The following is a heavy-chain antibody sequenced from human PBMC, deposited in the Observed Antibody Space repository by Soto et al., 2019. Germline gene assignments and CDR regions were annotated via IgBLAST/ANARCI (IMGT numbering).Heavy chain of an antibody. CDR1: GGSFSGYY. Sequence: PSETLSLTCAVYGGSFSGYYWSWIRQPPGKGLEWIGEINHSGSTNYNPSLKSRVTISVDTSKNQFSLKLSSVTAADTAVYYCARVPIWGGMDVWGQGTTVTVSS. CDR2: INHSGST. CDR3: ARVPIWGGMDV. J-gene: IGHJ6*02. D-gene: IGHD3-16*01. V-gene: IGHV4-34*01.